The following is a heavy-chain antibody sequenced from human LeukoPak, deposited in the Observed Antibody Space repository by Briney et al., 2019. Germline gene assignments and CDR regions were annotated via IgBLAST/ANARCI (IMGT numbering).Heavy chain of an antibody. CDR1: GYTFTGYY. D-gene: IGHD3-9*01. CDR2: INSNSDDT. V-gene: IGHV1-2*02. J-gene: IGHJ2*01. CDR3: AREPHYDLLTGYALGYLDL. Sequence: ASVQVSCKASGYTFTGYYMHWVRQAPGQGLEWMGWINSNSDDTNYAQKFQGRVTMTRDTSISTAYMELSRLRSDDTAVYYCAREPHYDLLTGYALGYLDLWGRGTLLTVSS.